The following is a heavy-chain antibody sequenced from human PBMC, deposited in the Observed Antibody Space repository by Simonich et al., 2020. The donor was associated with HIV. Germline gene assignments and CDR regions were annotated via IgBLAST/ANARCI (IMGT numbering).Heavy chain of an antibody. CDR3: ARNNFWSGWLFDY. CDR1: GGSISSYY. J-gene: IGHJ4*02. V-gene: IGHV4-4*07. D-gene: IGHD3-3*01. CDR2: IYTSGST. Sequence: QVQLQGSGPGLVKPSETLSLTCTVSGGSISSYYWSWIRQPAGKGLEWIGRIYTSGSTNHNPSLKNRVTISVDKSKNQLSLRVSSVTAADTAVYYCARNNFWSGWLFDYWGQGTLVTVSS.